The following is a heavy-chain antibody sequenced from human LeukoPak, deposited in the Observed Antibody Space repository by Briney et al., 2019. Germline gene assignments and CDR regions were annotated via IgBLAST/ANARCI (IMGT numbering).Heavy chain of an antibody. CDR1: GGSFSGYY. J-gene: IGHJ4*02. Sequence: SETLSLTCAVYGGSFSGYYWSWIRQPPGKGLEWIGEINHSGSTNYNPSLKSRVTISVDTSKNQFSLKLSSVTAADTAVYYCARVRALLWFGELSTFVYWGQGTLVTVSS. V-gene: IGHV4-34*01. D-gene: IGHD3-10*01. CDR3: ARVRALLWFGELSTFVY. CDR2: INHSGST.